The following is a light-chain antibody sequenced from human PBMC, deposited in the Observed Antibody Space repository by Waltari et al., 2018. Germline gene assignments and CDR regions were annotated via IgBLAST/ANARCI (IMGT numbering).Light chain of an antibody. CDR1: SSDISDYNF. Sequence: QPALTQPASMSGSPGQSVTISCTGTSSDISDYNFVSWYQQHPGNGPKLIIYYVTNRASGVSNRFSGSKSGNRASLTISGLQAEDEADYYCSAYISRSISYVIFGGGTKLTVL. CDR2: YVT. J-gene: IGLJ2*01. V-gene: IGLV2-14*03. CDR3: SAYISRSISYVI.